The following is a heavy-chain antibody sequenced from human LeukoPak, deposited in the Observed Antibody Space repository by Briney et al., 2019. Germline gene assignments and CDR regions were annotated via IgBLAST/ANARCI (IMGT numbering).Heavy chain of an antibody. V-gene: IGHV1-69*05. D-gene: IGHD3-22*01. CDR3: ASTPDYYDSNGYYLF. Sequence: GSSVKVSCKASGGTFSSYAISWVRQAPGQGLEWMGRIIPIFGTANYAQKFQGRVTITTDESTSTAYMELSSLRSEDTAVYYCASTPDYYDSNGYYLFWGQGTLVTVSS. J-gene: IGHJ4*02. CDR2: IIPIFGTA. CDR1: GGTFSSYA.